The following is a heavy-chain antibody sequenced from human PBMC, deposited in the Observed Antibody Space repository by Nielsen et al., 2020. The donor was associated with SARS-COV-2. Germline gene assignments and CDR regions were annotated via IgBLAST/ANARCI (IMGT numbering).Heavy chain of an antibody. CDR1: GFTFSSYS. J-gene: IGHJ4*02. CDR2: ISSSSSYI. D-gene: IGHD5-24*01. V-gene: IGHV3-21*04. CDR3: ARGRDGYGDY. Sequence: GGSLRLSCAASGFTFSSYSMNWVRQAPGKGLEWVSSISSSSSYIYYADSVKGRFTISRHNSKNTLYLQMNSLRAEDTAVYYCARGRDGYGDYWGQGTLVTVSS.